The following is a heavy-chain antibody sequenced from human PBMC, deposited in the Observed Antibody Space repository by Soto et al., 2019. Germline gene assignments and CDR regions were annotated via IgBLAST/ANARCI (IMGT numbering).Heavy chain of an antibody. Sequence: GASVKVSCKASGGTFSSYAISWVRQAPGQGLEWMGGIIPIFGTANYAQKFQGRVTITADESTSTAYMELSSLRSEDTAVYYCARDLAVAGTGYEHYCGQGTLVTGS. J-gene: IGHJ4*02. CDR2: IIPIFGTA. V-gene: IGHV1-69*13. CDR3: ARDLAVAGTGYEHY. CDR1: GGTFSSYA. D-gene: IGHD6-19*01.